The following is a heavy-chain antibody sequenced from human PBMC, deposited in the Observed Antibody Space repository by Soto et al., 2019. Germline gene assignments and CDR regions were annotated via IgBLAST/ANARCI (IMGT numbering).Heavy chain of an antibody. CDR3: ARLRGPQCLVQGDDAFDI. Sequence: QVQLQQSGPGLVKPSQTLSLTCAISGDSVSSNSAAWNWIRQSPSRGLEWLGRTYYRSKWYNDYAVSVKSRITINPDTSKNQSSLQLNSVTPEDTAVYYCARLRGPQCLVQGDDAFDIWGQGTMVTVSS. D-gene: IGHD6-19*01. V-gene: IGHV6-1*01. CDR2: TYYRSKWYN. J-gene: IGHJ3*02. CDR1: GDSVSSNSAA.